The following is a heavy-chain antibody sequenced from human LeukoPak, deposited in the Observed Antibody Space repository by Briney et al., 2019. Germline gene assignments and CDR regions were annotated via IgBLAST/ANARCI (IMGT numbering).Heavy chain of an antibody. CDR1: GGTFSSYT. Sequence: SVKASCKASGGTFSSYTISWVRQAPGQGLEWMGRIIPILGIANYAQKFQGRVTITADKSTSTAYMELSSLRSEDTAVYYCARDKDYYDSSGYYYNPFDYWAREPWSPSPQ. V-gene: IGHV1-69*04. J-gene: IGHJ4*02. CDR3: ARDKDYYDSSGYYYNPFDY. CDR2: IIPILGIA. D-gene: IGHD3-22*01.